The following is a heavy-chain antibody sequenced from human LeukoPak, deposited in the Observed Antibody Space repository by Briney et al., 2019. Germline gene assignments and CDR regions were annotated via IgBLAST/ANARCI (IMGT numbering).Heavy chain of an antibody. V-gene: IGHV4-30-4*08. Sequence: PSETLSLTCTVSGGSISSGDYYWRWIRQPPGKGLGWIGYIYYSGSTYYNPSLKSRVTISVDTSKNQFSLKLSSVTAADTAVYYCARVPQFPSFIVVVPAANAFDIWGQGTMVTVSS. CDR1: GGSISSGDYY. J-gene: IGHJ3*02. CDR3: ARVPQFPSFIVVVPAANAFDI. D-gene: IGHD2-2*01. CDR2: IYYSGST.